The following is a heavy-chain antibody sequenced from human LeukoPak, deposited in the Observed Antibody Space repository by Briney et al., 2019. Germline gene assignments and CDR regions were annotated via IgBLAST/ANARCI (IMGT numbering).Heavy chain of an antibody. CDR3: ANDGAYDSSGYFMSFNY. CDR2: INTDGSST. Sequence: PGGSLRLSCAASGFTFSSYWMHWVRQAPGKGLVWVSRINTDGSSTSYADSVKGRFTISRDNAKNSLYLQMNSLRAEDTAVYYCANDGAYDSSGYFMSFNYWGQGTLVTVSS. D-gene: IGHD3-22*01. J-gene: IGHJ4*02. V-gene: IGHV3-74*01. CDR1: GFTFSSYW.